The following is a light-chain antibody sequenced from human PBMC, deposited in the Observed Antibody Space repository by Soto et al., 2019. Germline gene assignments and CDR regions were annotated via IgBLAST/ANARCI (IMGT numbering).Light chain of an antibody. J-gene: IGLJ2*01. CDR1: SSNIGSNT. CDR3: AAWDDSLNGAGV. Sequence: QSVLTQPPSASGTPGQRVTISCSGSSSNIGSNTVHWYQQLPGTAPKLLIYTNNQRPSGVPDRFSGSKSGTSASLAISGLQSEDEADYYCAAWDDSLNGAGVFGGGTKVTVL. V-gene: IGLV1-44*01. CDR2: TNN.